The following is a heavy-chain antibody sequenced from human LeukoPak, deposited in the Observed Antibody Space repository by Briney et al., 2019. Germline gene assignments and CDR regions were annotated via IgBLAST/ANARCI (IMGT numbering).Heavy chain of an antibody. V-gene: IGHV4-34*01. CDR2: INHSGST. CDR3: ARRVGYCSSTSCPPAYYYGMDV. Sequence: SETLSLTCAVYGGSFSGYYWSWIRQPPGEGLEWIGEINHSGSTNYNPSLKSRVTISVDTSKNQFSLKLSSVTAADTAVYYCARRVGYCSSTSCPPAYYYGMDVWGQGTTVTGPS. CDR1: GGSFSGYY. J-gene: IGHJ6*02. D-gene: IGHD2-2*01.